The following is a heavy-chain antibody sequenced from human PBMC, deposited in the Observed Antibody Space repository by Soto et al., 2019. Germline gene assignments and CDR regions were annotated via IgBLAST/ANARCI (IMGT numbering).Heavy chain of an antibody. Sequence: GGSLRLSCAASGFTFSGYSMHWVRQAPGKGLEWVAAISHDGSNQYYADSVKGRFTISRDNSKNTLYLQMNSLKAEDTAVYYCARVGRGYSYGNGIDYWGQGTLVTVSS. J-gene: IGHJ4*02. CDR3: ARVGRGYSYGNGIDY. CDR1: GFTFSGYS. V-gene: IGHV3-30-3*01. D-gene: IGHD5-18*01. CDR2: ISHDGSNQ.